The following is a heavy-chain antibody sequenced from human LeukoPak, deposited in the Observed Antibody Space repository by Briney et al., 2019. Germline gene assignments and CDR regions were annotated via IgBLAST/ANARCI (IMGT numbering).Heavy chain of an antibody. CDR2: IYTSGST. Sequence: PSETLSLTCTVSGDSISSYYWSWIRKPAGKGLEWIGRIYTSGSTTYNPSLKGQVTMPGDTAKNLFSLKLSSVTAADTAVYYCARGLGYCSGGSCLAFDYWGQGTLVTVSS. CDR3: ARGLGYCSGGSCLAFDY. CDR1: GDSISSYY. J-gene: IGHJ4*02. D-gene: IGHD2-15*01. V-gene: IGHV4-4*07.